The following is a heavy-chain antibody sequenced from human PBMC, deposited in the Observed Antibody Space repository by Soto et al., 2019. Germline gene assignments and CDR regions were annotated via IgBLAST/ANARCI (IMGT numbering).Heavy chain of an antibody. J-gene: IGHJ4*02. CDR3: ASSYGSGYRAFDY. CDR1: GDTFNFYS. D-gene: IGHD3-10*01. CDR2: VNPIVSMS. V-gene: IGHV1-69*02. Sequence: QVQLVQSGAEVKRPGSSVKVPCKASGDTFNFYSINWVRQAPGLGLEWMGRVNPIVSMSNYAQKFQGRATMTADKSTSTADMELSSLRSEDTAIYYCASSYGSGYRAFDYWGQGALVTVSS.